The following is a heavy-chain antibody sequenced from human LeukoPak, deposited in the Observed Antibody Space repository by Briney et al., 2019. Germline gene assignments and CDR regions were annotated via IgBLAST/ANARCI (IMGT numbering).Heavy chain of an antibody. V-gene: IGHV4-59*01. D-gene: IGHD2-2*01. J-gene: IGHJ2*01. CDR3: ARVGGSSCSSTSCLGPHYWYFDL. CDR1: GGSISSYY. Sequence: SETLSLTCTVSGGSISSYYWSWIRQPPGKGLEWIGYIYYSGSTNYNPSLKSRVTISVYTSKNQFSLKLSSVTAADTTVYYCARVGGSSCSSTSCLGPHYWYFDLWGRGTLVTVSS. CDR2: IYYSGST.